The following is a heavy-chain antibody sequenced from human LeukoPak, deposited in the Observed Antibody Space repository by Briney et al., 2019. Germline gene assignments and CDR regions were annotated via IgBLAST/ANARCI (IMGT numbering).Heavy chain of an antibody. CDR1: GFTFSSYE. CDR3: ANRVPFDS. J-gene: IGHJ4*02. D-gene: IGHD1-14*01. Sequence: GGSLRLSCAASGFTFSSYEINWGRQAPGKGLEWVSYISAIVSTINYADSVKGRFTISRDNVKNSLSLPMNSLRAEDTAVYYCANRVPFDSWGRGTPVTVSS. V-gene: IGHV3-48*03. CDR2: ISAIVSTI.